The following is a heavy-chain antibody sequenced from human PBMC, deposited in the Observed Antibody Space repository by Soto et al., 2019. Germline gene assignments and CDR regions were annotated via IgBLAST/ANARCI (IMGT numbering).Heavy chain of an antibody. CDR1: CGSISSYY. J-gene: IGHJ4*02. CDR2: IYYSGST. CDR3: ARLEYSSGWYRFGY. V-gene: IGHV4-59*01. Sequence: PSETLSLTCTVSCGSISSYYWSWIRQPPGKGLEWIGYIYYSGSTNYNPSLKSRVTISVDTSKNQFSLKLSSVTAADTAVYYCARLEYSSGWYRFGYWGQGTLVTVSS. D-gene: IGHD6-19*01.